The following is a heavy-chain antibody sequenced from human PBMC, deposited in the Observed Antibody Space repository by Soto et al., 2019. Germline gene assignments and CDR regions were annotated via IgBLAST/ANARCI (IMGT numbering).Heavy chain of an antibody. CDR3: VSMIIARGAFDF. D-gene: IGHD3-22*01. CDR1: GLTFSSYG. J-gene: IGHJ4*02. Sequence: PGGSLRLSCAASGLTFSSYGMHWVRQTPGKGLEYVSAISPQGASSYYADSVKGRFTISRDDSKNTVYLQMSSLRPDDTAVYYCVSMIIARGAFDFWGQGTLVTVYS. V-gene: IGHV3-64D*06. CDR2: ISPQGASS.